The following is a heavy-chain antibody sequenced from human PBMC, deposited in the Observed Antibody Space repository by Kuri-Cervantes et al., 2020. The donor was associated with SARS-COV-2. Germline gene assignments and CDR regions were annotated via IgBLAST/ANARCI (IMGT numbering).Heavy chain of an antibody. Sequence: SETLSLTCTVSGGSIGSCHYWGWIRQPPGKGLEWIGSIRNGGSTYFNPSLKSRVSISVDTSKNHVSLRLTSVTAADTAVYFCARLEWRYDYWGQGTLVTVSS. D-gene: IGHD5-12*01. CDR1: GGSIGSCHY. V-gene: IGHV4-39*01. CDR3: ARLEWRYDY. J-gene: IGHJ4*02. CDR2: IRNGGST.